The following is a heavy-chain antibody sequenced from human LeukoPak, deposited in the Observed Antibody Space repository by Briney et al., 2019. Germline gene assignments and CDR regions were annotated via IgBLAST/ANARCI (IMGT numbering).Heavy chain of an antibody. CDR1: GFMFSSNW. V-gene: IGHV3-7*03. D-gene: IGHD5-24*01. CDR3: AKEGRSLQTY. J-gene: IGHJ4*02. Sequence: GGSLRLSCAASGFMFSSNWMSWVRLAPGKGLEWVANIKEDGTETYYVDSVKGRFTISRDNAKNSLYLQMNSLRVEDTAVYYCAKEGRSLQTYWGQGTLVTDSS. CDR2: IKEDGTET.